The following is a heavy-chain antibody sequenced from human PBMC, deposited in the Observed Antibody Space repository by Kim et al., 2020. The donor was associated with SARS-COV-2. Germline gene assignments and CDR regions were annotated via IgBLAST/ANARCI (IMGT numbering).Heavy chain of an antibody. V-gene: IGHV4-39*01. Sequence: SETLSHTCTVSGGSISSSSYYWGWIRQPPGKGLEWIGSIYYSGSTYYNPSLKSRVTISVDTSKNQFSLKLSSVTAADTAVYYCATYPLRWGQGTLATVSS. CDR3: ATYPLR. CDR1: GGSISSSSYY. CDR2: IYYSGST. J-gene: IGHJ4*02. D-gene: IGHD4-17*01.